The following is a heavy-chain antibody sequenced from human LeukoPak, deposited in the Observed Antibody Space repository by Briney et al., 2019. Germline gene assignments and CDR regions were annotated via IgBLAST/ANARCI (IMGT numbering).Heavy chain of an antibody. J-gene: IGHJ4*02. CDR1: GFTFSSYG. Sequence: GGSLRLSCAASGFTFSSYGMHWVRQAPGKGLEWVAVIWYDGSNKYYADSVKGRFTISRDNSKNTLYLQMNSLRAEDTAVYYCARPRIAAVYYFDYWGQGTLVTVSS. V-gene: IGHV3-33*08. CDR3: ARPRIAAVYYFDY. CDR2: IWYDGSNK. D-gene: IGHD6-13*01.